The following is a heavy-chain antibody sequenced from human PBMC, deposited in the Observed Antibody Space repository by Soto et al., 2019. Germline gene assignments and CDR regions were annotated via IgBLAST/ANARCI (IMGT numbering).Heavy chain of an antibody. CDR3: ARGKGFGELWGMDV. J-gene: IGHJ6*02. V-gene: IGHV3-66*01. Sequence: EVQLVESGGGLVQPGGSLRLSCAASGFTVSSNYMSWVRQAPGKGLEWVSVIYSGGSTYYADSVKGRFTISRDNSKNTLYLQMNSLRAEDTAVYYCARGKGFGELWGMDVWGQGTTVTVSS. D-gene: IGHD3-10*01. CDR1: GFTVSSNY. CDR2: IYSGGST.